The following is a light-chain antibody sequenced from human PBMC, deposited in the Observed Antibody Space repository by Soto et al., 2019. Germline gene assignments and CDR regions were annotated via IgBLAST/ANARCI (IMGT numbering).Light chain of an antibody. CDR1: QSLLHTDGKDH. Sequence: VLSQTPLSLSVTPGQPASISCRSNQSLLHTDGKDHLYWFLQKPGQPPQLLIYEVSNRLSGVTERFSGSGSGTDFTLKISRLEAEDVGVYYCMQSTYLPLTVGGGTKVEIK. CDR2: EVS. J-gene: IGKJ4*01. V-gene: IGKV2D-29*01. CDR3: MQSTYLPLT.